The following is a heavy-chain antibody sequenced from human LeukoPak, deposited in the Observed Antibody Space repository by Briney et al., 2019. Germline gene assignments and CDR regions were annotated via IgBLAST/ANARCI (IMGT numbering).Heavy chain of an antibody. CDR3: LAVLQH. Sequence: GGSLRLSCAASGFTVSSNYMSWVRQAPGKGLEWVSYVSSSSGTIYYADSVKGPFTISRDNAKNSLYLQMNSLRDEDTAVYYCLAVLQHWGQGTLVTVSS. CDR2: VSSSSGTI. V-gene: IGHV3-48*02. CDR1: GFTVSSNY. J-gene: IGHJ1*01.